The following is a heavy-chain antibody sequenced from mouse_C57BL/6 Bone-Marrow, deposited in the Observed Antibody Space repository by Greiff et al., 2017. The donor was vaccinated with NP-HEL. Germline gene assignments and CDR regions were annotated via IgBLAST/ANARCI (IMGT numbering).Heavy chain of an antibody. CDR2: IDPANGNT. CDR3: ARPTVVAPDYFDY. D-gene: IGHD1-1*01. Sequence: EVQRVESVAELVRPGASVKLSCTASGFNIKNTYMHWVKQRPEQGLEWIGRIDPANGNTKYAPKFQGKATITADTSSNTAYLQLSSLTSEDTAIYYCARPTVVAPDYFDYWGQGTTLTVS. J-gene: IGHJ2*01. CDR1: GFNIKNTY. V-gene: IGHV14-3*01.